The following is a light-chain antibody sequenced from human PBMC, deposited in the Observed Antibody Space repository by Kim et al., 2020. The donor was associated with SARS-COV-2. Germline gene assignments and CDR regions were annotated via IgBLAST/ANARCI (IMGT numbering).Light chain of an antibody. CDR3: AAWEDSPDGYVV. V-gene: IGLV1-44*01. J-gene: IGLJ2*01. CDR1: TSNIETNT. Sequence: QSVLTQPPSVSGTPGQRVSISCSGSTSNIETNTVNWYQQLQGAAPKLLIHTNNQRPSGVPDRFSGSRFGTSASLTISGLQSEDEADYFCAAWEDSPDGYVVFGGGTQLTVL. CDR2: TNN.